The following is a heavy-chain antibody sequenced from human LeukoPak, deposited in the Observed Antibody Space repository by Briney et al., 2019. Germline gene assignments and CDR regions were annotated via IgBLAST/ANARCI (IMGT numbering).Heavy chain of an antibody. Sequence: ASVKVSCKASGYTFTTYYMHWVRQAPGQGLEWMGLIDPSGGSTSAAEKFQGRVTMTRDTSTSTVYMELSSLGSEDTAVYHCAREKVGGCFGYWGQGTLVTVSS. CDR3: AREKVGGCFGY. J-gene: IGHJ4*02. D-gene: IGHD4-23*01. V-gene: IGHV1-46*01. CDR2: IDPSGGST. CDR1: GYTFTTYY.